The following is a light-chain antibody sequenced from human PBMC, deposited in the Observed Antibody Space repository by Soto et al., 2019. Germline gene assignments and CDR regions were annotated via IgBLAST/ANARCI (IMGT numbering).Light chain of an antibody. J-gene: IGKJ3*01. Sequence: EIVSTQSPGTLSLSPGERATLSCRASQRVSSGYLAWYQQKPGQAPRLLIYGASSRATGIPDRFSGSGSGTDFTLTISRLEPEDFAVYYCQQYGSSPFTFGPGTKVDIK. CDR2: GAS. V-gene: IGKV3-20*01. CDR3: QQYGSSPFT. CDR1: QRVSSGY.